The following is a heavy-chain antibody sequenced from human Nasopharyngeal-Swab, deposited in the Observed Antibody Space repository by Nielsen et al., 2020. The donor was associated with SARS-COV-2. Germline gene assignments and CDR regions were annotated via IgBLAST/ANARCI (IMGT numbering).Heavy chain of an antibody. CDR3: ARAVAGATDY. J-gene: IGHJ4*02. CDR2: ISSSSSYI. CDR1: GFTFSSYS. Sequence: GGSLRLSCAASGFTFSSYSMNWVRQAPGKGLEWVSSISSSSSYIYYADSVKGRFTISRDNAKNSLYLQMNSLRAEDTAIYFCARAVAGATDYWGQGTPVTGSS. D-gene: IGHD1-26*01. V-gene: IGHV3-21*04.